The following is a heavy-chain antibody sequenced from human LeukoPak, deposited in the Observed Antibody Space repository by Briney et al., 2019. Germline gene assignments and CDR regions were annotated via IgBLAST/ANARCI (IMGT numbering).Heavy chain of an antibody. Sequence: ASVKVSCKASGYTFTGYYMHWVRQAPGQGLEWMGWINPNSGGTNYAQKFQGRVTMTRDTSISTAFMDLSSLTSDDTAVYFCARDSPYHYETSGYQYFFDYWGQGALVTVSS. CDR1: GYTFTGYY. J-gene: IGHJ4*02. CDR2: INPNSGGT. CDR3: ARDSPYHYETSGYQYFFDY. D-gene: IGHD3-22*01. V-gene: IGHV1-2*02.